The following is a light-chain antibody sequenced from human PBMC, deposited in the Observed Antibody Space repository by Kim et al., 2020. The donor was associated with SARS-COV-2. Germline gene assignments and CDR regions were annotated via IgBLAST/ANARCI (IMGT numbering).Light chain of an antibody. Sequence: DIQMTQSPSAMSASVGDRVTITCRASQDIADYLAWFQQKPGKVPKRLIFGASNLQGGVPQRFGGSGSGTEFTLTISSLQPEDFATYYCLQHKKFPYTFGQGTKLEI. CDR1: QDIADY. J-gene: IGKJ2*01. CDR3: LQHKKFPYT. CDR2: GAS. V-gene: IGKV1-17*03.